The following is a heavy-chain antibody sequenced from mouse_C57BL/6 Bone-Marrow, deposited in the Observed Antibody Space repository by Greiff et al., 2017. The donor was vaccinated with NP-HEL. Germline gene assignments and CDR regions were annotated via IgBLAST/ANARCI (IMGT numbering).Heavy chain of an antibody. Sequence: QVQLKESGAELAKPGASVKLSCKASGYTFTSYWMHWVKQRPGQGLEWIGYINPSSGYTKYNQKFKDKATLTADKSSSTAYMQLSSLTYEDSAVYYCARRHSSGYSWFAYWGQGTLVTVSA. J-gene: IGHJ3*01. CDR2: INPSSGYT. CDR3: ARRHSSGYSWFAY. CDR1: GYTFTSYW. V-gene: IGHV1-7*01. D-gene: IGHD3-1*01.